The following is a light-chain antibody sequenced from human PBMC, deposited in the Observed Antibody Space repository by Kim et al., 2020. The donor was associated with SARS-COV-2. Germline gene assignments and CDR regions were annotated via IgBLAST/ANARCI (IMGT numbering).Light chain of an antibody. Sequence: SVSTGQTASITCCGDKLGDKYACWYQQKPGQSPVLDIYQDTKRPSGIPERFSGSNTGNTATLTISGTQAMDEADYYCQAWDSSTVVFGGGTQLTVL. CDR2: QDT. CDR3: QAWDSSTVV. J-gene: IGLJ2*01. CDR1: KLGDKY. V-gene: IGLV3-1*01.